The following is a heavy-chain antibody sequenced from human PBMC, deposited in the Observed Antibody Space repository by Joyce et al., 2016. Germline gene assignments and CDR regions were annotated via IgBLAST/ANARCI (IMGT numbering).Heavy chain of an antibody. CDR1: GFTFSSSS. Sequence: EVQLVESGGGLVKPGGSLRLSCAASGFTFSSSSMSWIRQAQGKGLEWVAAINGNSYFIFHADSVKGRFTVSRDNAKNTLYLQMNSLRVEDTAVFYCARGGKDYSYSMDVWGQGTTVTVSS. CDR3: ARGGKDYSYSMDV. J-gene: IGHJ6*03. CDR2: INGNSYFI. V-gene: IGHV3-21*01.